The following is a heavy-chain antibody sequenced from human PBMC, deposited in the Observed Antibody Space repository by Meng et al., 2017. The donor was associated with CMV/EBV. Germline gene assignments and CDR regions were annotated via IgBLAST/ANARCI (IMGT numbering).Heavy chain of an antibody. J-gene: IGHJ4*02. Sequence: GGSLRLSCAASGFTFSNDWMSWVRQAPGKGLEWVSRIKSKTAGGTTDYDAPVKGRCTISRDDSKNTRFLQMKSLKAEDTAVYYCTTASQYYDFWSGYHFDYWGQGTLVTVSS. CDR2: IKSKTAGGTT. CDR3: TTASQYYDFWSGYHFDY. CDR1: GFTFSNDW. V-gene: IGHV3-15*01. D-gene: IGHD3-3*01.